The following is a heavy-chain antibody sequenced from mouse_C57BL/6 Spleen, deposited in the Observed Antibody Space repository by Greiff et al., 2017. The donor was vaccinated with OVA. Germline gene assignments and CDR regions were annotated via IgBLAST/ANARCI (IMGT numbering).Heavy chain of an antibody. V-gene: IGHV5-6*01. J-gene: IGHJ4*01. CDR2: ISSGGSYT. CDR1: GFTFSSYG. Sequence: EVQVVESGGDLVKPGGSLKLSCAASGFTFSSYGMSWVRQTPDKRLEWVATISSGGSYTYYPDSVKGRFTISRDNAKNTLYLQMSSLESEDTAMYYCARHVGVKRTSYYAMDYWGPGTSVTVSS. D-gene: IGHD2-2*01. CDR3: ARHVGVKRTSYYAMDY.